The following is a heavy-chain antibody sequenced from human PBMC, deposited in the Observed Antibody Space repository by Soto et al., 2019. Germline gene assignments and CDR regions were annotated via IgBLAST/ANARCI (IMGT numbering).Heavy chain of an antibody. CDR3: ASNSGGYYDSSGVLDY. V-gene: IGHV4-61*01. D-gene: IGHD3-22*01. CDR2: IFYSENT. J-gene: IGHJ4*02. Sequence: SETLSLTCTVSGDSVTSGSHYWSWIRQPPGKGLEYIGYIFYSENTSYHPSLKSRVTISVDTSKSQFSLKLSSVTAADTAVYYCASNSGGYYDSSGVLDYWGQGTLVTSPQ. CDR1: GDSVTSGSHY.